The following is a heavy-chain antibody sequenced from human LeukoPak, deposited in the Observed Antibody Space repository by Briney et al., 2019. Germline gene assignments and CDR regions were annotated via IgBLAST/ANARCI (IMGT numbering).Heavy chain of an antibody. Sequence: GASVKVSCKASGYTFTSYDINWVRQATGQGLEWMGWMNPNSGNTGYAQKFQGRVTMTRNTSISTAYMELSSLSSDDTAVYHCARDQYNNGWRVPDYWGQGTLVTVSS. J-gene: IGHJ4*02. CDR2: MNPNSGNT. CDR1: GYTFTSYD. CDR3: ARDQYNNGWRVPDY. V-gene: IGHV1-8*01. D-gene: IGHD6-19*01.